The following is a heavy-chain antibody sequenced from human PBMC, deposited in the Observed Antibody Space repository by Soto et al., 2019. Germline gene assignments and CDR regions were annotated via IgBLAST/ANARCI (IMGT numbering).Heavy chain of an antibody. D-gene: IGHD3-3*01. J-gene: IGHJ3*02. V-gene: IGHV1-8*01. Sequence: QVPLVQSGAEVKKPGASVKVSCKAYGYTFTSYDINWVRQATGQGLEWMGWMNPNSGNTGYAQKFQGRVNMTRNTSISTAYMELSSLRAEDTAVYYCARSAPYDFWSGYDPDAFEIWGQGTIVTVSS. CDR2: MNPNSGNT. CDR3: ARSAPYDFWSGYDPDAFEI. CDR1: GYTFTSYD.